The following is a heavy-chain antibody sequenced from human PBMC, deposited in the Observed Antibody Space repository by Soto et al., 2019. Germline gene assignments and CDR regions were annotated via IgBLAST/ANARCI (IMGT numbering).Heavy chain of an antibody. CDR2: IYYSGST. CDR3: ARVIGGYDYYYYYGMDV. Sequence: PSETLSLTCTVSGGSISSYYWSWIRQPPGKGLEWIGYIYYSGSTNYNPSLKSRVTISVDTPKNQFSLKLSSVTAADTAVYYCARVIGGYDYYYYYGMDVWGQGTTVTVSS. D-gene: IGHD5-12*01. V-gene: IGHV4-59*01. J-gene: IGHJ6*02. CDR1: GGSISSYY.